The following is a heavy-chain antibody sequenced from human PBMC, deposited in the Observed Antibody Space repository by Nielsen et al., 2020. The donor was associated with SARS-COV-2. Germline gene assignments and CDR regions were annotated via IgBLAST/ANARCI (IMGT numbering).Heavy chain of an antibody. J-gene: IGHJ4*02. CDR1: GLSFSRYW. Sequence: GESLKISCAASGLSFSRYWMSWVRQAPGKGLEWVANINEDGSVKYYVDSVKGRFTISRDSAKNSLYLQMNSLRAEDTGVYYCARQFYGCNDYWGQGTLVTVSS. V-gene: IGHV3-7*01. D-gene: IGHD3-10*01. CDR3: ARQFYGCNDY. CDR2: INEDGSVK.